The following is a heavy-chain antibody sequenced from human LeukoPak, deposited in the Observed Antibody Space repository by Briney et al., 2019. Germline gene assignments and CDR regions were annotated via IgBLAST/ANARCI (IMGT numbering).Heavy chain of an antibody. D-gene: IGHD6-13*01. J-gene: IGHJ4*02. CDR1: GFTFSNSA. V-gene: IGHV3-23*01. Sequence: GGSLRLSCAASGFTFSNSAMSWVRQAPGKGLEWVSTLSGSGITTYYADSVKGRFTIFRDNSKNTLYLQMNSLRAEDTAVYYCAKGSLGSWYYFDYWGQGTLVTVSS. CDR2: LSGSGITT. CDR3: AKGSLGSWYYFDY.